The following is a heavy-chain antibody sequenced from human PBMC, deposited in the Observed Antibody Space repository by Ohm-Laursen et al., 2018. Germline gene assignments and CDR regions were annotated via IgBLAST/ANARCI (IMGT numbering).Heavy chain of an antibody. CDR3: ARHGDTAMVRRGWYFDL. CDR2: INHSGRT. Sequence: SETLSLTCAVYGGSFSGYYWSWIRQPPGKGLEWIGEINHSGRTNYNPSLKSRLTISVDTSKNQFSLKLSSVTAADTAVYYCARHGDTAMVRRGWYFDLWGRGTLVTVSS. CDR1: GGSFSGYY. V-gene: IGHV4-34*01. D-gene: IGHD5-18*01. J-gene: IGHJ2*01.